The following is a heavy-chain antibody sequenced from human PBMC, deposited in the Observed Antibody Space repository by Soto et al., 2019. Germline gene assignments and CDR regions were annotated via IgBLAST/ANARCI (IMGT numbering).Heavy chain of an antibody. Sequence: PXETLSLTCTVSGGSIRCGDYYWSWIRQPPGKGLEWIGYIYYSGSTYYNPSLKSRVTISVDTSKNQFSLKLSSVTAADTAAYYCARCLVWELLLKQPDYWGQGTLVTVSS. CDR1: GGSIRCGDYY. D-gene: IGHD1-26*01. CDR2: IYYSGST. J-gene: IGHJ4*02. V-gene: IGHV4-30-4*01. CDR3: ARCLVWELLLKQPDY.